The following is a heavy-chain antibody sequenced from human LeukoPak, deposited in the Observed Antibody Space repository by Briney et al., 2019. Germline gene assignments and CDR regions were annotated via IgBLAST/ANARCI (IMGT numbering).Heavy chain of an antibody. CDR1: GITLSNYG. CDR2: LSGSGGGT. J-gene: IGHJ4*02. V-gene: IGHV3-23*01. CDR3: AKRGVVIRVFLVGFHKEAYYFDS. Sequence: GGSLRLSCAVSGITLSNYGMSWVRQAPGKGLEWVAGLSGSGGGTNYADSVQGRFTISRDNPKNTLYLQMNSLRAEDTAVYFCAKRGVVIRVFLVGFHKEAYYFDSWGRGALVTVSS. D-gene: IGHD3-10*01.